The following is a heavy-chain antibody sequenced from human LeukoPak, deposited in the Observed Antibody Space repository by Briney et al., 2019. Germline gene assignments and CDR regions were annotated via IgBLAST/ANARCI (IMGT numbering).Heavy chain of an antibody. V-gene: IGHV3-53*01. J-gene: IGHJ4*02. CDR1: GFIVNNNY. CDR3: ARDAAAGAGVFDY. CDR2: FYSDGTT. D-gene: IGHD6-13*01. Sequence: GGSLRLSCAVSGFIVNNNYINWVRQAPGKGLEWVSVFYSDGTTYHADSVKGRFTISRGNSQNTVFLQMNSLRAEDTAVYYCARDAAAGAGVFDYWGQGTLVTVSS.